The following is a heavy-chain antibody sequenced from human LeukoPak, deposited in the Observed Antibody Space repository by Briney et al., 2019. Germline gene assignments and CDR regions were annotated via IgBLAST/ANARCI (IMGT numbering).Heavy chain of an antibody. CDR3: ARGGYYDSRNAFDI. CDR1: GGSISSYY. J-gene: IGHJ3*02. D-gene: IGHD3-22*01. V-gene: IGHV4-4*07. Sequence: SETLSLTCTVSGGSISSYYWSWIRQPAGKGLEWIGRIYASGSTNYNPSLKSRVTMSVDTSKNQFSLKLSSLTAADTAVYYCARGGYYDSRNAFDIWGQGTMVTVSS. CDR2: IYASGST.